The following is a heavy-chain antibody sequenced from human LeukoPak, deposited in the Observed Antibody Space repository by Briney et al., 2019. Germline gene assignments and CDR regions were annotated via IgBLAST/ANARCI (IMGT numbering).Heavy chain of an antibody. CDR2: ISWSSDSI. CDR1: GFKYDEYD. V-gene: IGHV3-9*01. D-gene: IGHD6-19*01. CDR3: AKGPIAVAGTWYFDS. Sequence: GGSLRLSCAGSGFKYDEYDMHWVRQAPGKVLEWVSSISWSSDSIGYTDSVEGRFTISRDNTKNSLSLQMNSLRAEDTALYYCAKGPIAVAGTWYFDSWGQGTLVTVSS. J-gene: IGHJ4*02.